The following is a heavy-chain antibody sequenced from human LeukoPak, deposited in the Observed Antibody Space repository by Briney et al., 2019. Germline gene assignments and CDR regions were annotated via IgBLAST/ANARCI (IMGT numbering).Heavy chain of an antibody. J-gene: IGHJ3*02. V-gene: IGHV1-24*01. CDR2: FDPGDVET. CDR1: GCTLIELS. CDR3: ATMGPPLFAFDI. Sequence: ASVKVSCKVSGCTLIELSMHWVRQAPEKGLEWMGGFDPGDVETVYAQKFQGRVTMTEDTSTDTVYMELSSLISEDTAVYYCATMGPPLFAFDIWGQGTMVTVSS.